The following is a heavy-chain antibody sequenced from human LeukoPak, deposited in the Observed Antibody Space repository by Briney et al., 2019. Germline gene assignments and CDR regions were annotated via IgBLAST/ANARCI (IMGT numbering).Heavy chain of an antibody. CDR3: AKDLGYCSGGSCYGNFFDP. V-gene: IGHV3-23*01. Sequence: GGSLRLSCAASGFTFSSYAMNWVRQAPGKGLEWVSVISGSGGSTYYADSVKGRFTISRDNSKNTLYLQMNSLRAEDTAVYYCAKDLGYCSGGSCYGNFFDPWGQGTLVTVSS. D-gene: IGHD2-15*01. CDR2: ISGSGGST. J-gene: IGHJ5*02. CDR1: GFTFSSYA.